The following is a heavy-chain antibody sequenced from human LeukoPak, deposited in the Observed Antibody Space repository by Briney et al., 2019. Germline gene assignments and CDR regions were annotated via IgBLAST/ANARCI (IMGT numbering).Heavy chain of an antibody. V-gene: IGHV4-39*01. CDR3: ARRDRSGKLFDY. Sequence: SETLSLTCTVSGGSISSSSYYWGWIRQPPGKGLEWIGSIYYSGSTYYNPSLKSRVTISVDTSKNQFSLKLSSVTAADTAVYYCARRDRSGKLFDYWGQGTLVTVSS. CDR2: IYYSGST. J-gene: IGHJ4*02. CDR1: GGSISSSSYY.